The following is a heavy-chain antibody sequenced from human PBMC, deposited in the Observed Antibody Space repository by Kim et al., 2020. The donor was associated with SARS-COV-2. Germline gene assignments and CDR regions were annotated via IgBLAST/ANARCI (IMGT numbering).Heavy chain of an antibody. D-gene: IGHD1-26*01. V-gene: IGHV3-30*07. J-gene: IGHJ6*02. CDR3: ARPMYSGSAYYYSGMDV. Sequence: VEGRFTSSSDNSKTTLYLQMNSLRAEDTAVYYCARPMYSGSAYYYSGMDVWGQGTTVTVSS.